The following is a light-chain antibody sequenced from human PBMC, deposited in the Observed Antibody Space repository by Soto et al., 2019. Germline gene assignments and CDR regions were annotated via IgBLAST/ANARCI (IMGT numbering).Light chain of an antibody. CDR2: GAS. Sequence: EIVMTQSPATLSVSPGERATLSCRASQSFSSNLAWYQQKPGQAPRLLIYGASTRATGFPARFSGRGSGTEFTLTISSLQSEDFAIYYCQQYDNWPSWTFGQGTKVDIK. CDR1: QSFSSN. CDR3: QQYDNWPSWT. J-gene: IGKJ1*01. V-gene: IGKV3-15*01.